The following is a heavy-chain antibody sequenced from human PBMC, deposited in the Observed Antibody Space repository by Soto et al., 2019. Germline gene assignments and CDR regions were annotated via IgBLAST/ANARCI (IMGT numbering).Heavy chain of an antibody. V-gene: IGHV1-69*06. J-gene: IGHJ4*02. D-gene: IGHD2-2*01. CDR1: GGTFSSYA. CDR2: IIPIFGTA. Sequence: SVKVSCKASGGTFSSYAISWVRQAPGQGLEWMGGIIPIFGTANYAQKFQGRVTITADKSTSTAYMELSSLRSEDTAVYYCARAPGLGLGYCSSTSCQPFDYWGQGTLVTVSS. CDR3: ARAPGLGLGYCSSTSCQPFDY.